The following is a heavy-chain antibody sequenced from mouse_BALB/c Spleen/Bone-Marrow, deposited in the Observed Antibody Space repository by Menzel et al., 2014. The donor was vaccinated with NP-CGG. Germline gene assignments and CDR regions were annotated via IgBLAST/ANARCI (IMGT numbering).Heavy chain of an antibody. CDR1: GFTFSSFG. Sequence: EVNLMESGGGLVQPGGSRKLSCAASGFTFSSFGMHWVRQAPEKGLEWVEYISNGSSTIYYADTVKGRFTISRDNPKNTLFLQMTSLRTEDTAMYYCARKGAMITHYYAMDYWGQGTSVTVSS. V-gene: IGHV5-17*02. CDR2: ISNGSSTI. D-gene: IGHD2-4*01. J-gene: IGHJ4*01. CDR3: ARKGAMITHYYAMDY.